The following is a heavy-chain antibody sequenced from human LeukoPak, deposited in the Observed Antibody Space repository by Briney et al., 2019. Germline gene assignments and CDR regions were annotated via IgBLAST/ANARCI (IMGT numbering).Heavy chain of an antibody. CDR1: GYSFTTYD. V-gene: IGHV1-8*03. CDR2: MNLKSGYT. Sequence: ASVKVSCKASGYSFTTYDINWVRQATGQGLEWMGWMNLKSGYTGYAQKFQGRVTITRDTSTSTVYMELSSLRSEDTAVYYCTRVAGSIDYWGQGTLVTVSS. D-gene: IGHD1-26*01. J-gene: IGHJ4*02. CDR3: TRVAGSIDY.